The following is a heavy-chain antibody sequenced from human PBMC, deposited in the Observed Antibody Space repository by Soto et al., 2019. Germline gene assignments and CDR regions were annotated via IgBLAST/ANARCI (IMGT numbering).Heavy chain of an antibody. D-gene: IGHD2-2*01. J-gene: IGHJ6*02. V-gene: IGHV3-23*01. CDR2: IGESGTPT. CDR3: ARYIPGVRYYGMDV. CDR1: GFTFSSYA. Sequence: VQLLESGVGLVQPRGSLRLSCAASGFTFSSYAMKWVRQAPGKGLEWVSLIGESGTPTYYADSVKGRFTISRDNSGNTLFLEMYSLRAEDTAVYYCARYIPGVRYYGMDVWGQGTTVTVSS.